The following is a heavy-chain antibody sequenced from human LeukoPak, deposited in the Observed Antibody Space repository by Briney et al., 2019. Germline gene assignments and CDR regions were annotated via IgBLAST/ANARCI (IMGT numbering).Heavy chain of an antibody. D-gene: IGHD3-10*01. Sequence: SESLSLTCTVSGGSISSCGYYWSWIRQHPGKGLEWSGYIYYSGRTYYNPSLKSRITISVDTSKNQFSLKLSSVTAADTAVYYCARGFGEFLYWFDPWGQGTLVTVSS. CDR3: ARGFGEFLYWFDP. V-gene: IGHV4-31*03. J-gene: IGHJ5*02. CDR2: IYYSGRT. CDR1: GGSISSCGYY.